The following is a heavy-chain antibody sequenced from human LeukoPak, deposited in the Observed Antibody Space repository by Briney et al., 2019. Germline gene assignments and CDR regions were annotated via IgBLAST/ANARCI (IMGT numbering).Heavy chain of an antibody. CDR2: INPSGGST. Sequence: GASVTVSCKASGYTFPSYYMHWVRQAPGQGLEWMGIINPSGGSTSYAQKFQGRVTMTRDTSTSTVYMELSSLRSEDTAVYYCARSLRMDNWFDPWGQGTLVTVSS. CDR3: ARSLRMDNWFDP. CDR1: GYTFPSYY. D-gene: IGHD2-2*03. J-gene: IGHJ5*02. V-gene: IGHV1-46*01.